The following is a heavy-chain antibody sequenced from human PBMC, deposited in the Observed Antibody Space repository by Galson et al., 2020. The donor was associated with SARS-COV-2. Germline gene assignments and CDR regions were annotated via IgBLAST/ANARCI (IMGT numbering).Heavy chain of an antibody. V-gene: IGHV4-34*01. CDR1: GGSFTDYY. CDR3: ARSGMTTVPDDDAFDI. J-gene: IGHJ3*02. Sequence: SETLSLTCAVYGGSFTDYYWSWIRQPPGKGLEWIGEVNHSGTTNYNPSLKGRVNISVDTSKNQFSLRLNSMTAADTAVYYCARSGMTTVPDDDAFDIWGQGTMVTVSS. CDR2: VNHSGTT. D-gene: IGHD4-4*01.